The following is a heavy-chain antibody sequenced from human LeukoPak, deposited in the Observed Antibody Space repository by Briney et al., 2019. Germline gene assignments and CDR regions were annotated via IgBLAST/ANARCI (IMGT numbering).Heavy chain of an antibody. Sequence: GGSLRLSCAASGFTVSSNYMSWVRQAPGKGLEWVSVIYSGGNTYYADSVKGRFTISRDNSKNTLFLQMNSLRAEDTAVYYCAKGDYSSSFSTPHFDYWGQGTLVTVSS. CDR2: IYSGGNT. CDR1: GFTVSSNY. CDR3: AKGDYSSSFSTPHFDY. D-gene: IGHD6-13*01. V-gene: IGHV3-53*01. J-gene: IGHJ4*02.